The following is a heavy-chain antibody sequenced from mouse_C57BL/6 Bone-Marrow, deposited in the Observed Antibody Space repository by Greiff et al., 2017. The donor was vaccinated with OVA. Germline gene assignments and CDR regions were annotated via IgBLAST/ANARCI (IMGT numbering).Heavy chain of an antibody. D-gene: IGHD1-1*02. CDR3: ARGWLDY. CDR1: GYSITSGYY. J-gene: IGHJ2*01. V-gene: IGHV3-6*01. Sequence: EVQLVESGPGLVKPSQSLSLTCSVPGYSITSGYYWNWIRQFPGNKLEWMGYISYDGSNNYNPPLKNRISITRDTSKNQFFLKLNSVTPEDTATYYCARGWLDYWGQGTTLTVSS. CDR2: ISYDGSN.